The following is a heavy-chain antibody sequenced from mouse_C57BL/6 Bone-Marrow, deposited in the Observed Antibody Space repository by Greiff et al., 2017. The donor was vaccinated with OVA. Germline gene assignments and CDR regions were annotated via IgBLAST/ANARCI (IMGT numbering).Heavy chain of an antibody. V-gene: IGHV1-19*01. CDR3: ARLSRGYGSLFY. J-gene: IGHJ2*01. CDR2: INPYNGGT. D-gene: IGHD1-1*01. CDR1: GYTFTDYY. Sequence: VQLQQSGPVLVKPGASVKMSCKASGYTFTDYYMNWVKQSHGKSLEWIGVINPYNGGTSYNQKFKGKATLTVDKSSSTAYMELNSLTSEDSAVDYCARLSRGYGSLFYWGRGTTLTVSS.